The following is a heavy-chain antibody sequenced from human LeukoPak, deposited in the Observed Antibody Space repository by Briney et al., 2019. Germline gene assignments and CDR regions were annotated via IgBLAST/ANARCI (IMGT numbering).Heavy chain of an antibody. V-gene: IGHV5-51*01. CDR1: GFHFTTYW. CDR3: ARPRGYSYDFDY. J-gene: IGHJ4*02. Sequence: GESLEISLKGSGFHFTTYWIALGRPVPGKGLGLMGIIYPGDSDTIYSTSFQGQVTISADKSISTAYLQWSSLKASETALYYCARPRGYSYDFDYWGQGTLVTVSS. CDR2: IYPGDSDT. D-gene: IGHD5-18*01.